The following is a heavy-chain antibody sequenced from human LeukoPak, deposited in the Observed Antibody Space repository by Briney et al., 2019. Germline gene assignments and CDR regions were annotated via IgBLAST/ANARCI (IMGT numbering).Heavy chain of an antibody. CDR1: GFTFDDYA. V-gene: IGHV3-9*01. D-gene: IGHD5-24*01. CDR3: AKARSATIPSEAFDI. CDR2: ISWNSGSI. J-gene: IGHJ3*02. Sequence: GGSLRLSCAASGFTFDDYAMHWVRQAPGKGLEWVSGISWNSGSIGYADSVKGRFTVSRDNAKNSLYLQMNSPRAEDTALYYCAKARSATIPSEAFDIWGQGTMVTVSS.